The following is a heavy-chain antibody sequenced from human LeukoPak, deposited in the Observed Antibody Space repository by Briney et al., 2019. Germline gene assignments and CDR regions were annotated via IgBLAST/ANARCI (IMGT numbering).Heavy chain of an antibody. CDR1: GGTFSSYA. CDR2: INPNSGGT. V-gene: IGHV1-2*02. J-gene: IGHJ4*02. CDR3: ASGYSGYGTLTIEY. D-gene: IGHD5-12*01. Sequence: ASVKVSCKASGGTFSSYAISWVRQAPGQGLEWMGWINPNSGGTNYAQKFQGRVTMTRDTSISTAYMELSRLRSDDTAVYYCASGYSGYGTLTIEYWGQGTLVTVSS.